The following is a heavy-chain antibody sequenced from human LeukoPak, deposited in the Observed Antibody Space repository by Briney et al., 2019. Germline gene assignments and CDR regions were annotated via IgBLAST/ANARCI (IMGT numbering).Heavy chain of an antibody. CDR3: AKESFDCSGGSCYGRFDY. CDR1: GFTFSSYA. V-gene: IGHV3-23*01. D-gene: IGHD2-15*01. CDR2: ISGSGGST. J-gene: IGHJ4*02. Sequence: HPGGSLRLSCAASGFTFSSYAMSWVRQAPGKGLEWVSAISGSGGSTYYADSVKGRFTISRDNSKNTLYLQMNSLRAEDTAVYYCAKESFDCSGGSCYGRFDYWGQGTLATVSS.